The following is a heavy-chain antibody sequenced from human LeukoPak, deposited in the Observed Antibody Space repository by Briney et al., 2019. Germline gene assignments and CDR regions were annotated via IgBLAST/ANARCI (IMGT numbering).Heavy chain of an antibody. Sequence: SETLSLTCAVYGGSFSGYYWSWIRQPPGKGLEWIGEINHSGSTNYNPSLKSRVTISVDTSKNQFSLKLSSVTAADTAVYYRARGGAMVRGVIKRFGMDVWGKGTTVTVSS. J-gene: IGHJ6*04. CDR1: GGSFSGYY. CDR3: ARGGAMVRGVIKRFGMDV. CDR2: INHSGST. V-gene: IGHV4-34*01. D-gene: IGHD3-10*01.